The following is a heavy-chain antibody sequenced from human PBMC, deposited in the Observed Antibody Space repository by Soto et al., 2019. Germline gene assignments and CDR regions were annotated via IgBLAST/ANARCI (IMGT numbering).Heavy chain of an antibody. CDR2: ITSDGSIT. J-gene: IGHJ4*02. CDR1: GFTFSSFW. V-gene: IGHV3-74*01. CDR3: ATLNSFGADY. Sequence: PGGSLRLSCAASGFTFSSFWMHWVRRAPGKGLVWVSRITSDGSITSYADSVKGRFTISRDNAKSTGYLQMNRLRAEDTAVYYCATLNSFGADYWGQGALVTVSS. D-gene: IGHD5-18*01.